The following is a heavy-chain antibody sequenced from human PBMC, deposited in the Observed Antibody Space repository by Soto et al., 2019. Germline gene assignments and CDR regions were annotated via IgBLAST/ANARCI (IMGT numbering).Heavy chain of an antibody. CDR3: AKADGQQWLLPHLEN. D-gene: IGHD6-19*01. CDR1: GFNFNNYA. Sequence: EVQLLESGGGLVRPGESLRLSCAASGFNFNNYAMSWVGRVPGEGLEWVPGISCCGGTASYADSVKGRFTFARDDSKNTLYLHMNSLRVEDTAEYYCAKADGQQWLLPHLENWGRGTLVTVS. CDR2: ISCCGGTA. V-gene: IGHV3-23*01. J-gene: IGHJ4*02.